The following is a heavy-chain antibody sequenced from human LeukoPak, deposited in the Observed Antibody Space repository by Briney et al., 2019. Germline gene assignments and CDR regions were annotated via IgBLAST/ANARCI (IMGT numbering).Heavy chain of an antibody. Sequence: SETLSLTCTVSGYSISSGYYWGWIRQPPGKGLEWIGSIYHSGSTYYNPSLKSRVTISVDTSKNQFSLKLSSVTAADTAVYYCAREAGVIAVAGIDYWGQGTLVTVSS. CDR3: AREAGVIAVAGIDY. CDR2: IYHSGST. D-gene: IGHD6-19*01. V-gene: IGHV4-38-2*02. J-gene: IGHJ4*02. CDR1: GYSISSGYY.